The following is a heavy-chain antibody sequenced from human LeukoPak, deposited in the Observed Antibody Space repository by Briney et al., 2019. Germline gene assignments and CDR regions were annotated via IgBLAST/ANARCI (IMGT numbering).Heavy chain of an antibody. CDR2: IRYDGSNK. Sequence: GGSLRLSCAASGFTFSSYGMHWVRQAPGKGLEWVAFIRYDGSNKYYADSVKGRFTISRDNSKNTLYLQMNSLRAEDTAVYYCATDLVVVVAATFLDYWGQGTLVTVSS. J-gene: IGHJ4*02. V-gene: IGHV3-30*02. CDR3: ATDLVVVVAATFLDY. D-gene: IGHD2-15*01. CDR1: GFTFSSYG.